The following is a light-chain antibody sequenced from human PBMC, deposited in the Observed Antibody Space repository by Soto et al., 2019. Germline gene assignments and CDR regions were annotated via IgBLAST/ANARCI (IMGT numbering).Light chain of an antibody. CDR3: QQYYKWPQWT. CDR1: QSVSNN. J-gene: IGKJ1*01. Sequence: EIALTQSPGSLSLSPGERATLSCRASQSVSNNYLAWYQQKPGQAPRLLIYGASTRATGIPARFSGSGSGTEFTLTISSLQSEDFAVYYCQQYYKWPQWTIGQGTKVDIK. CDR2: GAS. V-gene: IGKV3-15*01.